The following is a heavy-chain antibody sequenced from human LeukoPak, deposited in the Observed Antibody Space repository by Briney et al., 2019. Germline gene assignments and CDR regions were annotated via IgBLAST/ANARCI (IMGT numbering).Heavy chain of an antibody. D-gene: IGHD2-21*02. V-gene: IGHV1-69*13. J-gene: IGHJ4*02. Sequence: GASVKVSCKASGGTFSSYAISWVRQAPGQGLEWMGGIIPIFGTANYAQKFQGRVTITADESTSTAYMELCSLRSEDTAVYYCASALAYCGGDCYSVDYWGQGTLVTVSS. CDR3: ASALAYCGGDCYSVDY. CDR1: GGTFSSYA. CDR2: IIPIFGTA.